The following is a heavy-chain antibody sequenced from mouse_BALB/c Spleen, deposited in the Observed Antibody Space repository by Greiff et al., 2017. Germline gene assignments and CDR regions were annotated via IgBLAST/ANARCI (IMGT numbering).Heavy chain of an antibody. CDR2: ISSGGST. CDR3: ARAITTAYWYFDV. Sequence: DVKLVESGGGLVKPGGSLKLSCAASGFTFSSYAMSWVRQTPEKRLEWVASISSGGSTYYPDSVKGRFTISRDNARNILYLQMSSLRSEDTAMYYCARAITTAYWYFDVWGAGTTVTVSS. J-gene: IGHJ1*01. D-gene: IGHD1-2*01. CDR1: GFTFSSYA. V-gene: IGHV5-6-5*01.